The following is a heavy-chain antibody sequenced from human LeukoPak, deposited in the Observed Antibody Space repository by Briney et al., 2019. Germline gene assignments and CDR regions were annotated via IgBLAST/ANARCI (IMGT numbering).Heavy chain of an antibody. V-gene: IGHV3-23*01. CDR2: ISGSGGST. CDR3: AKDAVRGSGRINWFDT. Sequence: PGGSLRLSCAASGFTFSSYAMSWVRQAPGKGLEWVSAISGSGGSTYYADSVKGRFTISRDNSKNTLYLQMNSLRAEDTAAYYCAKDAVRGSGRINWFDTWGQGTLVTVPS. J-gene: IGHJ5*02. D-gene: IGHD3-10*01. CDR1: GFTFSSYA.